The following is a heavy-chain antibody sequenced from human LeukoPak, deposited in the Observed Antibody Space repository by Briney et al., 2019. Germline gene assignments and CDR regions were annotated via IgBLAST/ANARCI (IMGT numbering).Heavy chain of an antibody. CDR1: GFTFRSYA. Sequence: PGGSLRLSCAASGFTFRSYAMSWVRQAPGKGLEWVSVISGSGGSTYYADSVKGRFTISRDNSKNTLYLQMNSLRAEDTAVYYCAKDRGGSSGWYYFDYWGQGTLVTVSS. CDR2: ISGSGGST. CDR3: AKDRGGSSGWYYFDY. J-gene: IGHJ4*02. V-gene: IGHV3-23*01. D-gene: IGHD6-19*01.